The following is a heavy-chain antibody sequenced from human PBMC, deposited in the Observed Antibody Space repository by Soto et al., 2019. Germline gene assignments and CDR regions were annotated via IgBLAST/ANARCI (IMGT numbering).Heavy chain of an antibody. V-gene: IGHV3-33*01. CDR2: IWYDESNK. Sequence: GGSLRLSCAASGFTFSSYGMHWVRQAPGKGLEWVAVIWYDESNKYYADSVKGRFTISRDNSKNTLYLQMNSLRAEDTAVYYCARDRNYDILTGPDYWGQGTLVTVSS. J-gene: IGHJ4*02. D-gene: IGHD3-9*01. CDR3: ARDRNYDILTGPDY. CDR1: GFTFSSYG.